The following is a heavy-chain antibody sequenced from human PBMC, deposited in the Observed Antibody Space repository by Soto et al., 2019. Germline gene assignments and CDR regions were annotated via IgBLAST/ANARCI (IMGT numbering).Heavy chain of an antibody. CDR1: GDSISDSY. J-gene: IGHJ5*02. D-gene: IGHD1-26*01. V-gene: IGHV4-59*01. CDR3: ARLVHGFPPLHYFDP. Sequence: QVNLEESGPGLVKPSETLSLTCSASGDSISDSYWSWVRQSPGQGLEWIADISGMGSSGYNPSLKSLLTDPMDKSKNRFSLQLTAAAAAVTATYYCARLVHGFPPLHYFDPWGQGTLVTVSS. CDR2: ISGMGSS.